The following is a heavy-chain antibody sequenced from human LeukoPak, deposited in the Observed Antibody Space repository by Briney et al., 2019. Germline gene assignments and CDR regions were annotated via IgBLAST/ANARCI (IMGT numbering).Heavy chain of an antibody. CDR1: GFTFSSYG. Sequence: GRSLRLSCAASGFTFSSYGMHWVRQAPGKGLEWVAVIWYDGSNKYYADSVKGRFTISRDNSKNTLYLQMNSLRAEDTAVYYCARVSSAGDWFDPWGQGTLVTVSS. V-gene: IGHV3-33*01. CDR3: ARVSSAGDWFDP. CDR2: IWYDGSNK. J-gene: IGHJ5*02.